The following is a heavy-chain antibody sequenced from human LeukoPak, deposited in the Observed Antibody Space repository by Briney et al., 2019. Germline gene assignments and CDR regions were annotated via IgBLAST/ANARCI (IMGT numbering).Heavy chain of an antibody. Sequence: GASVKVSCKASGYTFTSYEINWVRQATGQGLEWMGWMNPNTGNTGYAQNFQGRVTMTNDTSITTAYMELNSLTSEDTAVYYCARGGFPSASWGQGTLVTVSS. CDR2: MNPNTGNT. D-gene: IGHD2-2*01. CDR3: ARGGFPSAS. J-gene: IGHJ4*02. CDR1: GYTFTSYE. V-gene: IGHV1-8*01.